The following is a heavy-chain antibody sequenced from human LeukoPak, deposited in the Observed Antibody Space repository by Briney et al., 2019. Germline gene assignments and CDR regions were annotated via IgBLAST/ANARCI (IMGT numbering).Heavy chain of an antibody. CDR2: ISWNSGSI. D-gene: IGHD4-17*01. J-gene: IGHJ4*02. CDR3: AKVDDYGDGELDY. V-gene: IGHV3-9*01. CDR1: GFTFDDYA. Sequence: GGSLRLSCAASGFTFDDYAMHWVRQAPGKGLEWVSGISWNSGSIGYADSVKGRFTISRDNAKNSLYLQMNSLRAEDTALYYCAKVDDYGDGELDYWGQGTLVTVSS.